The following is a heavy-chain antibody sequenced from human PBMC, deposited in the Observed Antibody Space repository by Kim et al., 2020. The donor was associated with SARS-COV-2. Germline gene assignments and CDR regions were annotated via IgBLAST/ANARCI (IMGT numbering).Heavy chain of an antibody. V-gene: IGHV3-23*01. CDR3: TRHGSGDNCHAFDC. J-gene: IGHJ4*02. D-gene: IGHD2-15*01. Sequence: YTGSVKGRVTISRDNSVNTLYLQMGSLRDEDAALSYCTRHGSGDNCHAFDCWGQGTLVTVSS.